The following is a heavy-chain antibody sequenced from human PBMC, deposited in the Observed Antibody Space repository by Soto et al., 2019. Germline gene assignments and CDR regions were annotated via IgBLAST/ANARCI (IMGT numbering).Heavy chain of an antibody. D-gene: IGHD1-20*01. J-gene: IGHJ5*02. CDR3: ARASMYIWNDH. CDR1: GYTFTTYD. V-gene: IGHV1-8*01. CDR2: VNPRRGNT. Sequence: QVQLVQSGAEVKRPGASVKVSCEASGYTFTTYDINWVRQASGQGLEWMGCVNPRRGNTVYAQKFHGRVTMNRDTSSSTAYMELSSLKSDDTAIYYCARASMYIWNDHWGQGTLVTVSS.